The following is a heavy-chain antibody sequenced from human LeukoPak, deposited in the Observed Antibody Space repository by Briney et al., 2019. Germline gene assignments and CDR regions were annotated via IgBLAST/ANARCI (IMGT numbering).Heavy chain of an antibody. J-gene: IGHJ4*02. CDR3: ARDKIEGPTKLDY. CDR2: IKKDESEK. D-gene: IGHD1-1*01. Sequence: SGGSLRLSCAASGFTFSSYWMSWVRQAPGKGREWVANIKKDESEKYYVDSVKGRFTTSRDNAKNSMYLQMNSLRAEDTAVYYCARDKIEGPTKLDYWGQGILVTVSS. V-gene: IGHV3-7*01. CDR1: GFTFSSYW.